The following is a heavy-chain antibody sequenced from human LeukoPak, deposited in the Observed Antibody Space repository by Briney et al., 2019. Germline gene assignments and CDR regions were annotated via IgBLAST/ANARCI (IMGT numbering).Heavy chain of an antibody. V-gene: IGHV3-48*03. J-gene: IGHJ6*04. D-gene: IGHD3-10*02. Sequence: GGSLRLSCAASGFTFSSYEMNWVRQAPGKGLEWVSYISSSGSTIYYADSVKGRFTISRDNAKNSLYLQMNSLRAEDTAVYCAELGITMIGGVWGKGTTVTVSS. CDR2: ISSSGSTI. CDR3: AELGITMIGGV. CDR1: GFTFSSYE.